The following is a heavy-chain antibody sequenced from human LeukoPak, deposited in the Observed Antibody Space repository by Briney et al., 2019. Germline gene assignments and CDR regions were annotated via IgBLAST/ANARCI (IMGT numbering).Heavy chain of an antibody. CDR2: IRYDGSNK. D-gene: IGHD6-6*01. J-gene: IGHJ4*02. Sequence: GGSLRLSCATSGFSFTNYGINWVRQAPGKGLEWVAFIRYDGSNKYYADSVKGRFTISRDNSKNTLYLQMNSLRAEDTAVYYCAKDGGSSSALDYWGQGTLVTVSS. CDR3: AKDGGSSSALDY. V-gene: IGHV3-30*02. CDR1: GFSFTNYG.